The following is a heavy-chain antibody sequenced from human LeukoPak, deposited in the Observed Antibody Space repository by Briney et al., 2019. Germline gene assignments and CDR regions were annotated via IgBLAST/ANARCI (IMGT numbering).Heavy chain of an antibody. CDR1: GFSFSSYA. D-gene: IGHD4-17*01. CDR3: AKDITVTTDAFDI. CDR2: ISGSGGST. J-gene: IGHJ3*02. V-gene: IGHV3-23*01. Sequence: GSSLRLSCAAPGFSFSSYAMSWVRQAPGKGLEWVSAISGSGGSTYYADSVKGRFTISRDNSKNTLYLQMNSLRAEDTAVYYCAKDITVTTDAFDIWGQGTMVTVSS.